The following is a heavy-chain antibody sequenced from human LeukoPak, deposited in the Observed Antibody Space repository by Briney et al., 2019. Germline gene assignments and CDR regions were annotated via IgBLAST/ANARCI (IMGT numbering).Heavy chain of an antibody. CDR3: AKDWSISAYNFPSPVY. CDR1: GFTFSSYE. D-gene: IGHD5-24*01. CDR2: VSRSDTM. V-gene: IGHV3-48*03. Sequence: RGGSLRLSCAASGFTFSSYEMNWVRQAPGKGLEWVSYVSRSDTMYYADSVKGRFTISSDNSKNTLYLQMNSLRAEDTAVYYCAKDWSISAYNFPSPVYWGQRALVTVSS. J-gene: IGHJ4*02.